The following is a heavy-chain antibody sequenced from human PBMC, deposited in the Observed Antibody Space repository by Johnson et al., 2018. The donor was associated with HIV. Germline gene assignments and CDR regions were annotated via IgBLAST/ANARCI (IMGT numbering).Heavy chain of an antibody. V-gene: IGHV3-23*04. CDR3: ANALILDAFNM. Sequence: VQLVESGGGLVQPGGSLRLSCAASGFTFSDYAMTWVRQDPGKGLEWVSFISGGDDDTYYADSVKGRFTISRDNSKNTLYLQLNSLTAEDTAVYYCANALILDAFNMWGQGTMVTVSS. J-gene: IGHJ3*02. CDR2: ISGGDDDT. D-gene: IGHD2-21*01. CDR1: GFTFSDYA.